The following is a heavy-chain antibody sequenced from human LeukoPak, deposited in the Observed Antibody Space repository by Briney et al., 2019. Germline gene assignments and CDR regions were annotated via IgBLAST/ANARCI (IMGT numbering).Heavy chain of an antibody. CDR1: GGSFSGYY. Sequence: SETLSLTCAVYGGSFSGYYWSWIRQPPGKGLEWIGEINHSGSTNYNPSLKSRVTISVDTSKNQFSLKLSSVTAADTAVYYCARERRGSYLDYWGQGTLVTVSS. D-gene: IGHD1-26*01. J-gene: IGHJ4*02. V-gene: IGHV4-34*01. CDR2: INHSGST. CDR3: ARERRGSYLDY.